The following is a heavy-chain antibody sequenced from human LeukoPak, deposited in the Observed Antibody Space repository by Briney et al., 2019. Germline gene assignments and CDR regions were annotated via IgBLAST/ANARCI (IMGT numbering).Heavy chain of an antibody. J-gene: IGHJ4*02. CDR3: ARVPFGQQLVWWYFDY. CDR2: INHSGST. D-gene: IGHD6-13*01. V-gene: IGHV4-34*09. Sequence: SETLSLTCAVYGGSFSGYYWSWIRQPPGKGLEWIGEINHSGSTNYNPSLKSRAIISIDTSKNQFSLRLSSVTAADTALYYCARVPFGQQLVWWYFDYWGQGILVTVSS. CDR1: GGSFSGYY.